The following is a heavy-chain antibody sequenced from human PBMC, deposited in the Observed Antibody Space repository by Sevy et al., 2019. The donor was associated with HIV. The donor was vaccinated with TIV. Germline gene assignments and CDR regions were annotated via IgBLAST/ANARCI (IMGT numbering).Heavy chain of an antibody. V-gene: IGHV3-23*01. J-gene: IGHJ3*01. Sequence: GGSLRLSCAASGFTFNTHAMNWVRQAPGKGLEWVSVISGPGYGTNYADSVKGRFTISRDNSKNTLFLQMNSLRDDDTAVYYCAKALNPALESMLEVNLRSLKGFDVSGQGTMVTVSS. CDR3: AKALNPALESMLEVNLRSLKGFDV. D-gene: IGHD3-22*01. CDR1: GFTFNTHA. CDR2: ISGPGYGT.